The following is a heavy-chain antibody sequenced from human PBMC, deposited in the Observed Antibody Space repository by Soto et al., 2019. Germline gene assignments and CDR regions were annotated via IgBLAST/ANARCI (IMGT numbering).Heavy chain of an antibody. J-gene: IGHJ4*02. CDR3: ARDSTLAY. V-gene: IGHV1-46*01. CDR2: VNPSSGGT. CDR1: GYTFTSPY. Sequence: GASVKDSCKASGYTFTSPYMHWVRQAPGQGREWMGIVNPSSGGTSYAQQFQGRVTMTSDTSTTTVYMELSSLRSEDTAVYYCARDSTLAYWGQGTLVTVSS.